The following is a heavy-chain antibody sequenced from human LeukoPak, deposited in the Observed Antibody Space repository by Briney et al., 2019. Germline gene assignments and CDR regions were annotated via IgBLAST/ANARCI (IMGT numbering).Heavy chain of an antibody. CDR3: AKGGHIVVVTAIRWFDP. D-gene: IGHD2-21*02. Sequence: PGGSLRLSCAASGFTFSSYAMSWVRQAPGKGLEWVSAISGSGGSTYYADSVKGRFTIPRDNSKNTLYLQMNSLRAEDTAVYYCAKGGHIVVVTAIRWFDPWGQGTLVTVSS. J-gene: IGHJ5*02. CDR1: GFTFSSYA. V-gene: IGHV3-23*01. CDR2: ISGSGGST.